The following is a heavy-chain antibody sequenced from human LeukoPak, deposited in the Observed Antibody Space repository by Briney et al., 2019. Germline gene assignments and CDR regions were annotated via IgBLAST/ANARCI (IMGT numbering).Heavy chain of an antibody. D-gene: IGHD3-10*02. Sequence: SETLSLTCTVSGGSISSSNYYWDWIRQPPGKGLEWIGNIYYSGGTYYNPSLKSRVTISVDTSKNQFSLKLSSVTAADTAVYYCVELGITMIGGVWGKGTTVTISS. CDR2: IYYSGGT. CDR3: VELGITMIGGV. CDR1: GGSISSSNYY. J-gene: IGHJ6*04. V-gene: IGHV4-39*01.